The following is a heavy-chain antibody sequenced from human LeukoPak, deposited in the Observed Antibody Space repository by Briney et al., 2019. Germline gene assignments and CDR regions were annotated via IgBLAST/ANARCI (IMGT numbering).Heavy chain of an antibody. CDR3: AKRGGTVTASWRAFDI. D-gene: IGHD4-17*01. V-gene: IGHV3-30*18. Sequence: PGGSLRLSCTASGFTFSNYGIRWVRQPPGKGLEWVAVISYDGSKKYYADSVEGRFTISRDDSKNTLYLQMKNLRAEDTAVYYCAKRGGTVTASWRAFDIWGQGTMVSVSS. J-gene: IGHJ3*02. CDR1: GFTFSNYG. CDR2: ISYDGSKK.